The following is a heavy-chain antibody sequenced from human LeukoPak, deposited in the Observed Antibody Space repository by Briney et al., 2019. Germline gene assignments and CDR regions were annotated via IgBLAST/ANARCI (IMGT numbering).Heavy chain of an antibody. V-gene: IGHV3-7*03. CDR2: INHNGNVN. D-gene: IGHD3-22*01. CDR1: GFTFSSYW. Sequence: GGSLRLSCAASGFTFSSYWMNWARQAPGKGLEWVASINHNGNVNYYVDSVKGRFTISRDNAQNSLFLQMNSLRAEDTAVYYCATPLDYYDTSGYHQGGDWGQGTLVTVSS. CDR3: ATPLDYYDTSGYHQGGD. J-gene: IGHJ4*02.